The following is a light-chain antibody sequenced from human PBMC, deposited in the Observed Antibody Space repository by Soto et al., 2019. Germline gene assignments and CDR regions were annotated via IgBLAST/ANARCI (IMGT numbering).Light chain of an antibody. J-gene: IGLJ1*01. V-gene: IGLV1-40*01. CDR2: NNK. Sequence: QAVVTQPPSVSGAPGQRVTISCTGRSSNIGAGYDVHWYQQLPGTAPKVLIYNNKNRPSGVPDRFSGSKSGTSASLTITGLQAEDEADYYCQSYDSSLSGSYVFGTGTKVTVL. CDR3: QSYDSSLSGSYV. CDR1: SSNIGAGYD.